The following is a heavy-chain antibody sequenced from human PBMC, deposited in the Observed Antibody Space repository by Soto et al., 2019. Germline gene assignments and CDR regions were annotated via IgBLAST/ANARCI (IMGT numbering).Heavy chain of an antibody. V-gene: IGHV4-59*11. CDR3: ARWLVMAPSFDY. J-gene: IGHJ4*02. Sequence: PSEILSVTCTVSCGTIIGLCCSWIRQPTGKGLEWIGYIYHSGSTNYNPSLKSRVTISVDKSKNQFSLKLSSVPAADTAVYYYARWLVMAPSFDYWGQGTLVTVSS. D-gene: IGHD6-19*01. CDR1: CGTIIGLC. CDR2: IYHSGST.